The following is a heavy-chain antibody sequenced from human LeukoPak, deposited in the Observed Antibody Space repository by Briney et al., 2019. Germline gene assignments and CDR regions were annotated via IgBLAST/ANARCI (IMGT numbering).Heavy chain of an antibody. Sequence: SVKVSCKASGGTFSSYAISWVRQAPGQGLEWMGRIIPIFGAANYAQKFQGRVTITADESTSTAYMELSSLRSEDTAVYYCARGDSSGYYYVSFDYWGQGTLVTVSS. CDR1: GGTFSSYA. CDR3: ARGDSSGYYYVSFDY. J-gene: IGHJ4*02. V-gene: IGHV1-69*13. D-gene: IGHD3-22*01. CDR2: IIPIFGAA.